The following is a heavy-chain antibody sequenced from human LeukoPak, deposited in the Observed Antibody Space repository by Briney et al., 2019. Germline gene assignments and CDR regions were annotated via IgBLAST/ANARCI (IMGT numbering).Heavy chain of an antibody. CDR2: INWNSGSI. Sequence: GGSLRLSCVASGFSFDDYAMHWVRHAPGKGLEWVSGINWNSGSIGYADSVKGRFTISRDNSKNTLYLQMNSLRAEDTAVYYCAKERYYYDSSAQFDYWGQGTLVTVSS. CDR3: AKERYYYDSSAQFDY. D-gene: IGHD3-22*01. J-gene: IGHJ4*02. CDR1: GFSFDDYA. V-gene: IGHV3-9*01.